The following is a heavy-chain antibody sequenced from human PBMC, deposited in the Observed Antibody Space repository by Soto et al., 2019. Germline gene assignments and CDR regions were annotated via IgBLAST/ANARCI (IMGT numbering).Heavy chain of an antibody. Sequence: GASVKVSCKASGGTFSSYAISWVRQAPGQGLEWMGGIIPIFGTANYAQKFQGRVTITADESTSTAYMELSSLRSEDTAVYYCSTSIVVVTAPPYGMDVWGQGTTVTVSS. V-gene: IGHV1-69*13. J-gene: IGHJ6*02. CDR3: STSIVVVTAPPYGMDV. CDR2: IIPIFGTA. D-gene: IGHD2-21*02. CDR1: GGTFSSYA.